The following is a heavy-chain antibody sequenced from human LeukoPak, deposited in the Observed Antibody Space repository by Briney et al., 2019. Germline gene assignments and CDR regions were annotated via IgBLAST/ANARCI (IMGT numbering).Heavy chain of an antibody. CDR1: GFTFSSYG. Sequence: GRSLRLSCAASGFTFSSYGMHWVRQAPGKGLEWVAVISYDGSNKYYADSVKGRFTISRDNSENTLYLQMNSLRAEDTAVYYCAKDLSGSFDYWGQGTLVTVSS. J-gene: IGHJ4*02. D-gene: IGHD2/OR15-2a*01. CDR2: ISYDGSNK. CDR3: AKDLSGSFDY. V-gene: IGHV3-30*18.